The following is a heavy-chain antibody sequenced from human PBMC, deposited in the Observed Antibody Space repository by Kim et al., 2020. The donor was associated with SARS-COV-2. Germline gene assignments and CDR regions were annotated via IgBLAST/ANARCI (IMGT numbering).Heavy chain of an antibody. V-gene: IGHV3-7*01. J-gene: IGHJ4*02. CDR2: VSHGGSEK. Sequence: GGSLRLSCTASGFNFSSYWMSWVRQAPGKGLEWVANVSHGGSEKYYVDSVKGRFTISGDNAKNSLYLQMSRLRADDTAMYYCARDLLGAVAGFRGYWGQGSLVTVSS. D-gene: IGHD6-19*01. CDR3: ARDLLGAVAGFRGY. CDR1: GFNFSSYW.